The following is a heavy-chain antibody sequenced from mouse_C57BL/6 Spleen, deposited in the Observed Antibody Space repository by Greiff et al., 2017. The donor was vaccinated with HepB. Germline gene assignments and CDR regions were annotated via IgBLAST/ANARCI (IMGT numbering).Heavy chain of an antibody. D-gene: IGHD2-1*01. CDR2: FDPNSGGT. CDR1: GYTFTSYW. CDR3: ARDGLLSPMDY. J-gene: IGHJ4*01. Sequence: QVQLQQSGAELVKPGASVKLSCKASGYTFTSYWMHWVKQRPGRGLEWIGRFDPNSGGTKYNEKFKGKATLTVDKPSSTAYMQLSSLTSEDSAVYYCARDGLLSPMDYWGQGTSVTVSS. V-gene: IGHV1-72*01.